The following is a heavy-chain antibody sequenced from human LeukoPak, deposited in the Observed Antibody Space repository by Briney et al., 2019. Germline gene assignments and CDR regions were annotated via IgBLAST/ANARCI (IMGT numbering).Heavy chain of an antibody. V-gene: IGHV1-69*06. CDR2: IVPMYDTA. Sequence: ASVKVSCKAPGGTFSSYADSWVRQAPGQGLEWMGRIVPMYDTADYAQRFQGRVTITADKSTGTVFMELSSLRSEDTGIYYGVRDYDSSGPQKNYFGFWGQGTLVTVSS. CDR3: VRDYDSSGPQKNYFGF. J-gene: IGHJ4*02. CDR1: GGTFSSYA. D-gene: IGHD3-22*01.